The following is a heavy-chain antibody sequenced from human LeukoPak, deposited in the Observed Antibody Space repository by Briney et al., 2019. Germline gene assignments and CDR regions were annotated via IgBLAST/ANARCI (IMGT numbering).Heavy chain of an antibody. CDR3: ARDSSPWELLRHFDY. V-gene: IGHV1-2*02. CDR2: INPNSGGT. CDR1: GYTFTGHY. J-gene: IGHJ4*02. Sequence: GASVKVSCKASGYTFTGHYMHWVRQAPGQGLEWMGWINPNSGGTNYAQKFRGRVTMTWDTSISTAYMELSRLRSDDTAVYYCARDSSPWELLRHFDYWGQGTLVTVSS. D-gene: IGHD1-26*01.